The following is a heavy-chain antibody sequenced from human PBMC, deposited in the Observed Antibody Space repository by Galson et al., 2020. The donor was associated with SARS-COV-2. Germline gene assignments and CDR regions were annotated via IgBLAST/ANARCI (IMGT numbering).Heavy chain of an antibody. V-gene: IGHV3-23*01. J-gene: IGHJ4*02. Sequence: SCADSGFPFSTYAMAWFRQAPGKGPEWVSVIGGDSNNIHYADSVKGRFTISRDNSKNTVYLEMNSLRVDDTALYYCVSSIVEAGTIDQWGQGTLVTVSS. D-gene: IGHD6-13*01. CDR2: IGGDSNNI. CDR1: GFPFSTYA. CDR3: VSSIVEAGTIDQ.